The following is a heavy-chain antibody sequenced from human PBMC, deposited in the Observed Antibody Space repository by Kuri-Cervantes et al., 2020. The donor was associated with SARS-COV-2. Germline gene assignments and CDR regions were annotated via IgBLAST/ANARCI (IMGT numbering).Heavy chain of an antibody. D-gene: IGHD6-13*01. CDR3: TTDREIAAAGTTPFWFDP. V-gene: IGHV3-15*07. J-gene: IGHJ5*02. CDR1: GFTLSSYN. Sequence: GGSLRLSCAVSGFTLSSYNMNWVRQAPGKGLEWVGRIKSKTDGGTTDYAAPVKGRFTITRDDSKNTLYLQMNSLKTEDTAVYYCTTDREIAAAGTTPFWFDPWGQGTLVTVSS. CDR2: IKSKTDGGTT.